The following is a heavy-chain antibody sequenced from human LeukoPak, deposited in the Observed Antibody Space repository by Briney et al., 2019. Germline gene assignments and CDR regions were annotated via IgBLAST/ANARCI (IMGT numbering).Heavy chain of an antibody. V-gene: IGHV4-38-2*02. CDR1: GYSISSGYY. CDR2: IYRSGCT. CDR3: AREVGNYYDSSGYYLFDY. D-gene: IGHD3-22*01. J-gene: IGHJ4*02. Sequence: PSETLSLTCAVSGYSISSGYYWGWIRQPPGKGLEWIGSIYRSGCTYYAPSLKSRVTISVDTSKNQFSLKLSSVPAADTAVYYCAREVGNYYDSSGYYLFDYWGQGTLVTVSS.